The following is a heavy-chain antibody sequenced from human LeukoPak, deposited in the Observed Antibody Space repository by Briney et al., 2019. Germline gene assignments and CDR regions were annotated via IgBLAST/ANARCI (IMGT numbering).Heavy chain of an antibody. CDR1: GFTVRNNY. Sequence: GRSLRLSCAASGFTVRNNYMNWVRQAPGKGLEWVSVIYSGGSTYYADSVRGRFTISRDDSKNTLYLQMNSLRPEDTAVYYCARDPSIAARPYFDYWGQGTLVTVSS. D-gene: IGHD6-6*01. J-gene: IGHJ4*02. CDR2: IYSGGST. CDR3: ARDPSIAARPYFDY. V-gene: IGHV3-66*01.